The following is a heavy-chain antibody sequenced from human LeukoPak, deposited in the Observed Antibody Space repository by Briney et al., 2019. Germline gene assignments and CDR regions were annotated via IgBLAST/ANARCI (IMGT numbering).Heavy chain of an antibody. CDR2: ISYDGSNK. J-gene: IGHJ6*03. CDR3: ARGPGRYSSSYYYYYYMDV. Sequence: PGRSLRLSCAASGFTFSSYAMHWVRQAPGKGLEWVAVISYDGSNKYYADSVKGRFTISRDNSKNTLYLQMNSLRAEDTAVYYCARGPGRYSSSYYYYYYMDVWGKGTTVTVSS. D-gene: IGHD6-13*01. V-gene: IGHV3-30-3*01. CDR1: GFTFSSYA.